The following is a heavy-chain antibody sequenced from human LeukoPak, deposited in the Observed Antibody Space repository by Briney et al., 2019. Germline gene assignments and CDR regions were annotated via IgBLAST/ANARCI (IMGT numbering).Heavy chain of an antibody. D-gene: IGHD6-19*01. V-gene: IGHV3-74*01. CDR2: VSTDGIGT. J-gene: IGHJ4*02. CDR3: ARGGYSSGLDY. Sequence: GGSLRLSCVASDFGSHHMHWVRQAPGKGLMWVSRVSTDGIGTAYADSVKGRFTISRDNAKNTVYLQMNSLRAEDTAVYYCARGGYSSGLDYWGQGTLVTVSS. CDR1: DFGSHH.